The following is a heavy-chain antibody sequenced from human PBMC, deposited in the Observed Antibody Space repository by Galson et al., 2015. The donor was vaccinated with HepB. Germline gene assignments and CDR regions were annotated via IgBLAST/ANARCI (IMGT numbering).Heavy chain of an antibody. CDR2: ISGSGGST. D-gene: IGHD3-16*02. V-gene: IGHV3-23*01. CDR3: AKGVYDYVWGSYRYGRAPPRPDY. CDR1: GFTFSSYA. Sequence: SLRLSCAASGFTFSSYAMSWVRQAPGKGLEWVSAISGSGGSTYYADSVEGRFTISRDNSKNTLYLQMNSLRAEDTAVYCCAKGVYDYVWGSYRYGRAPPRPDYWGQGTLVTVSS. J-gene: IGHJ4*02.